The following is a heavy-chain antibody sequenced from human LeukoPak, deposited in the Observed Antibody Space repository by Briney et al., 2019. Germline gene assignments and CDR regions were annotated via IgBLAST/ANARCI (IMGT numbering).Heavy chain of an antibody. J-gene: IGHJ4*02. D-gene: IGHD5-18*01. Sequence: GASEKVSCKASGGTFSSYAISWVRQAPGQGLEWMGRIIPILGIANYAQKFQGRVTITADKSTSTAYMELSSLRSEDTAVYYCARDRTAMAYAFDYWGQGTLVTVSS. CDR3: ARDRTAMAYAFDY. V-gene: IGHV1-69*04. CDR2: IIPILGIA. CDR1: GGTFSSYA.